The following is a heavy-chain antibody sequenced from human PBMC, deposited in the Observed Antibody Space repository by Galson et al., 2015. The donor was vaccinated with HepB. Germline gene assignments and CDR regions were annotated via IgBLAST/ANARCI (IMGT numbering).Heavy chain of an antibody. CDR2: ISGGDGGT. Sequence: LRLSCAASASEFTFGTYAMSWVRQAPGKGLEWVSDISGGDGGTYYADSVKGRFTISRGNSKNMLYLQMDSLRAEDTAVYYCAQLRSATHGTVDIWGLGTTVTVSS. J-gene: IGHJ3*02. CDR1: ASEFTFGTYA. D-gene: IGHD2-8*02. V-gene: IGHV3-23*01. CDR3: AQLRSATHGTVDI.